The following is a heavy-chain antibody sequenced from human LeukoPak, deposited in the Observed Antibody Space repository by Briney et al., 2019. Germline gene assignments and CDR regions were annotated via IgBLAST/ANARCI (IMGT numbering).Heavy chain of an antibody. CDR2: IYYSGST. D-gene: IGHD1-26*01. V-gene: IGHV4-39*01. CDR3: ARAVPTSGSYHSGY. J-gene: IGHJ4*02. Sequence: SETLSLTCTVSGGSISSSSYYWGWIRQPAGRGLEWIGSIYYSGSTYYNPSLKSRVTISVDTSKNQFSLKLSSVTAADTAVYYCARAVPTSGSYHSGYWGQGTLVTVSS. CDR1: GGSISSSSYY.